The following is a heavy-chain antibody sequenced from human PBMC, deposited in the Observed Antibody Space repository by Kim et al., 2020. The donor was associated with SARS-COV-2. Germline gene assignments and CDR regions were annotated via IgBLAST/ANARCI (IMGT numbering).Heavy chain of an antibody. Sequence: ADSVKGRFTISRDNSKNTLSLQMNSLRAEDTAVYYCARVDCFGGSCYSGYWGQGTLVTVSS. D-gene: IGHD2-15*01. CDR3: ARVDCFGGSCYSGY. J-gene: IGHJ4*02. V-gene: IGHV3-33*01.